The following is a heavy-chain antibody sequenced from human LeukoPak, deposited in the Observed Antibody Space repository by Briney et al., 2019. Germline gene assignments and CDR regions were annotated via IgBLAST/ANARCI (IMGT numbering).Heavy chain of an antibody. V-gene: IGHV1-2*02. CDR2: INPNSGGT. CDR3: ARAVYGGNLPNFDY. Sequence: AASVKVSCKASGYTFTGYYMHWVRQAPGQGLEWMGWINPNSGGTNYAQKFQGRVTMTRDTSISTAYMELSRLRSDDTAVYYCARAVYGGNLPNFDYWGQGTLVTVSS. J-gene: IGHJ4*02. CDR1: GYTFTGYY. D-gene: IGHD4-23*01.